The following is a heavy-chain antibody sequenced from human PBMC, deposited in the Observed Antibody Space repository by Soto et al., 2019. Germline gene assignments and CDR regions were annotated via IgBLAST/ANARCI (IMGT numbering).Heavy chain of an antibody. J-gene: IGHJ5*02. CDR1: GGSLTNFY. Sequence: SETLSLTCTVSGGSLTNFYWSWIRQAPGKGLDWIGYIYHSGSTNYSPSISSRVTMSVDTSKNQISLKLNSVTAADTAVYYCARGLCGVVDFSNWFDPWGQGTLVTVSS. D-gene: IGHD3-3*01. CDR2: IYHSGST. CDR3: ARGLCGVVDFSNWFDP. V-gene: IGHV4-59*01.